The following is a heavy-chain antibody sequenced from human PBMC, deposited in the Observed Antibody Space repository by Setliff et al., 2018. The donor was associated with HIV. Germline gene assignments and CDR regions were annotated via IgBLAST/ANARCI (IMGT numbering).Heavy chain of an antibody. D-gene: IGHD4-17*01. CDR3: ARLNTDFFGDLTYLDP. V-gene: IGHV3-7*01. CDR2: INQDATET. CDR1: GFTFGDYW. Sequence: PGGSLRLSCVGSGFTFGDYWMTWIRQAPGKGLEWVAYINQDATETSFVDSVKGRFSVSRNNTNNLIYLEMHRLRGEDTAVYYCARLNTDFFGDLTYLDPWGQGTLVTVSS. J-gene: IGHJ5*02.